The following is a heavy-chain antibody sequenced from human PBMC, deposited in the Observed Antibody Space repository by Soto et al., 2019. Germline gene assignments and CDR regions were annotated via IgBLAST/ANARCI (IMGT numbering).Heavy chain of an antibody. V-gene: IGHV3-23*01. CDR2: ISGSGGST. D-gene: IGHD3-22*01. CDR3: AKEADISGYYPDY. Sequence: GGSLRLSCAASGFTFSSNTMHWVRQGPGKGLEWVSVISGSGGSTHYADSVKGRSTISRDNSKNTLHLQVNSLRGEDTAVYYCAKEADISGYYPDYWGQGTQVTVSS. CDR1: GFTFSSNT. J-gene: IGHJ4*02.